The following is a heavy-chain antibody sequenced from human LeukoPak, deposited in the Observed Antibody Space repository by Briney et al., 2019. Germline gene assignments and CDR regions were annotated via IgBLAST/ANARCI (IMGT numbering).Heavy chain of an antibody. J-gene: IGHJ4*02. D-gene: IGHD1-26*01. V-gene: IGHV3-30*04. CDR2: ISYDGSSK. CDR1: RLTFSSYT. CDR3: ASSIVGATIKYDY. Sequence: GGSLRLSCAASRLTFSSYTMHWVRQAPGKGLEWVAIISYDGSSKYYADSVKGRLTLSRDNSKNMLYLQMNSLRADDTAVYYCASSIVGATIKYDYWGQGTLVTVSS.